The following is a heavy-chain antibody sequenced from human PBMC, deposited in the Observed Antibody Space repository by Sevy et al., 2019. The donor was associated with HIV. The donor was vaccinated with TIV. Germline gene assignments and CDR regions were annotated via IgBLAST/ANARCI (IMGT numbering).Heavy chain of an antibody. J-gene: IGHJ4*02. D-gene: IGHD3-22*01. CDR2: VYDSGNS. CDR1: GGSINSFF. Sequence: SETLSLTCAVSGGSINSFFWSWIRQSPGKGLEWIGYVYDSGNSEYNPSLRSRVTISVDTSKKQFSLKLSAVTAADTAVYFCARGGGIYYDSRGFHPQYYFDSWGQGTLVTVSS. V-gene: IGHV4-59*01. CDR3: ARGGGIYYDSRGFHPQYYFDS.